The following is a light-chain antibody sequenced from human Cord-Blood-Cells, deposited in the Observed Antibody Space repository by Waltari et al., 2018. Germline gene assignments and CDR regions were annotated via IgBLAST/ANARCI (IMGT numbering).Light chain of an antibody. Sequence: DIQMTQSPSSLSASVGDRVTITGRARQSGSRYLNWYQQKPGKAPKLLIYAASSLQSGVPSRFSGSGSVTDFTLTISSLQPEYFATYYCQQSYSTPTFGQGTQVEIK. CDR2: AAS. CDR1: QSGSRY. J-gene: IGKJ1*01. V-gene: IGKV1-39*01. CDR3: QQSYSTPT.